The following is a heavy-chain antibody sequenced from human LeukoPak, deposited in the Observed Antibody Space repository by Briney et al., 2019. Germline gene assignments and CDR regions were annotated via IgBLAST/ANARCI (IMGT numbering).Heavy chain of an antibody. CDR2: ISGRAGAGNT. J-gene: IGHJ4*02. D-gene: IGHD3-10*01. CDR3: AGGMRFGEFKD. V-gene: IGHV3-23*01. CDR1: GFTISSYG. Sequence: GGSLRLSCAASGFTISSYGMNCVRQAPGKGLEWVSGISGRAGAGNTYYADSVKGRFTISRDNAKNSLYLQMNSLRAEDTAVYYCAGGMRFGEFKDWGQGTLVTVSS.